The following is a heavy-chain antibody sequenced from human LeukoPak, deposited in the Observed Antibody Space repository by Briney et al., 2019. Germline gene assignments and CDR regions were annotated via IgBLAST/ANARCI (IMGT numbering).Heavy chain of an antibody. J-gene: IGHJ3*02. Sequence: SETLSLTCTVSGYSISSGYYWGWIRPPPGKGLEWIGSIYHSGSTYYNPSLKSRVTISVDTSKNQFSLKLSSVTAADTAVYYCAGREDCGGDCMDAFDIWGQGTMVTVSS. CDR2: IYHSGST. D-gene: IGHD2-21*01. CDR3: AGREDCGGDCMDAFDI. V-gene: IGHV4-38-2*02. CDR1: GYSISSGYY.